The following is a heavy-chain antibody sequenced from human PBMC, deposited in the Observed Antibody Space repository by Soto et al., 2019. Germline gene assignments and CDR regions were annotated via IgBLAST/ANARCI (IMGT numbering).Heavy chain of an antibody. J-gene: IGHJ3*02. D-gene: IGHD2-15*01. V-gene: IGHV4-59*08. Sequence: QVQLQESGPGLEKPSETLSLTCTVSGGSISSYYWNWIRQPPGKGLEWIGYIYSRGTTNYNPSLKSRVTISVDTSKNQFSLKLNSVTAADTAVYYCARTGYCSGGSCYWDGAFHIWGQGTMVTVSS. CDR3: ARTGYCSGGSCYWDGAFHI. CDR2: IYSRGTT. CDR1: GGSISSYY.